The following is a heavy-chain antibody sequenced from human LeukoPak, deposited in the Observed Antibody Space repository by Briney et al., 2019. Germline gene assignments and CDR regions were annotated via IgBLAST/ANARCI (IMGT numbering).Heavy chain of an antibody. J-gene: IGHJ4*02. CDR3: TARDYGGNQLFDC. CDR2: IKRKTDGGTT. V-gene: IGHV3-15*01. D-gene: IGHD4-23*01. CDR1: GXTFSNAW. Sequence: GGSLRLSCAASGXTFSNAWMSWVRQAPGKGLEWVGHIKRKTDGGTTDYAAPVKGRFTISRDDSKNTLYMQMNSLKTEDTAVYYCTARDYGGNQLFDCWGQGTLVTVSS.